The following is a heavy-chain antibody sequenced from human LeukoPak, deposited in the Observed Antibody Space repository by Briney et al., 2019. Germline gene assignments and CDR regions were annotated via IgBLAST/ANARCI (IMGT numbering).Heavy chain of an antibody. CDR2: INPNSGGT. V-gene: IGHV1-2*06. CDR3: ARAGGRSWFDP. J-gene: IGHJ5*02. CDR1: GYSFTDKY. Sequence: ASVKVSCKASGYSFTDKYMHWVRQAPGRGLEWMGRINPNSGGTNYAQKFQGRVTMTTDTSMSTAYMELSRLTSDDTAVYYCARAGGRSWFDPWGQGTLVTVSS.